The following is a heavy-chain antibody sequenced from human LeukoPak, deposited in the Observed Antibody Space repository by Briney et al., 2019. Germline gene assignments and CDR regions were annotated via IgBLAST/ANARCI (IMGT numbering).Heavy chain of an antibody. V-gene: IGHV3-23*01. D-gene: IGHD6-6*01. CDR2: ISGSGGRI. J-gene: IGHJ3*02. CDR1: GFTFSSYW. Sequence: GGSLRLSCAASGFTFSSYWMSWVRQAPGKGLEWVSGISGSGGRIYYADSVKGRFTISRDNSKNTLYLQMNSLRAEDTAVYYCAKAGHEQLEGAFDIWGQGTMVTVSS. CDR3: AKAGHEQLEGAFDI.